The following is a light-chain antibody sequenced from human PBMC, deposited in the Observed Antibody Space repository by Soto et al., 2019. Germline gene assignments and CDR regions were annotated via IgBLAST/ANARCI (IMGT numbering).Light chain of an antibody. V-gene: IGKV3-20*01. J-gene: IGKJ4*01. Sequence: EIVLTQSPGTLSLSPGERATLSCRASQSVPSNYLAWYQQKPGQAPRLLISGASGRATGIPERFSGSGSGTDFTLTISRLEPEDVAVYYCQQYGSSPLTFGGGTKVGIK. CDR1: QSVPSNY. CDR3: QQYGSSPLT. CDR2: GAS.